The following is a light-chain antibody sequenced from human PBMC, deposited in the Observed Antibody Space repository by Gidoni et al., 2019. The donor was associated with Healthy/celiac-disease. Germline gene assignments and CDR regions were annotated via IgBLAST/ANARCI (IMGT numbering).Light chain of an antibody. CDR3: QSYDSSLRVV. Sequence: QSVLTQPPSVSGAPGQRVTISCTGSSSNIGAGYDVHWYQQLPGTAPKLLIYGNSNRPSGVPDRFPGSKSGTSASLAITGLQAEDEADYYCQSYDSSLRVVFGGGTKLTVL. CDR2: GNS. CDR1: SSNIGAGYD. J-gene: IGLJ2*01. V-gene: IGLV1-40*01.